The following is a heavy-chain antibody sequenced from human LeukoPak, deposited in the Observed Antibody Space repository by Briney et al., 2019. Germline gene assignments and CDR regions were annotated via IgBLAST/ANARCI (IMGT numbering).Heavy chain of an antibody. J-gene: IGHJ6*03. CDR3: ARTRRYCMDV. D-gene: IGHD2-2*01. V-gene: IGHV4-61*02. Sequence: SQTLSLTCTVSGGSISSGSYYWSWIRQPAGKGLEWIGRIYTSGSTNYNPSLKSRVTISVDTSKNQSSLKLSSVTAADTAVYYCARTRRYCMDVWGKGTTVTVSS. CDR1: GGSISSGSYY. CDR2: IYTSGST.